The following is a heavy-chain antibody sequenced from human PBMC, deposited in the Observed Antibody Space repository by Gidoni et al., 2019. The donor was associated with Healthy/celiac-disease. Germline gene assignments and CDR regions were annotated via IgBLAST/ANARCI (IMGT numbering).Heavy chain of an antibody. D-gene: IGHD2-2*01. CDR3: ARAPGYCSSTSCDEGHNWFDP. Sequence: QLQLQESGSGLVKPLQTLSLTCAVSGGSISSGGYSWSWIRQPPGKGLEWIGYIYHSGSTYYNPSLKSRVTISVDRSKNQFSLKLSSVTAADTAVYYCARAPGYCSSTSCDEGHNWFDPWGQGTLVTVSS. CDR2: IYHSGST. V-gene: IGHV4-30-2*01. CDR1: GGSISSGGYS. J-gene: IGHJ5*02.